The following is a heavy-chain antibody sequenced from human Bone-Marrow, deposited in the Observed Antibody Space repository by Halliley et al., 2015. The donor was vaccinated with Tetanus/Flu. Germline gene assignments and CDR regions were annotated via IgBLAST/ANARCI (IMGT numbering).Heavy chain of an antibody. D-gene: IGHD2-2*01. J-gene: IGHJ3*02. V-gene: IGHV5-51*01. CDR2: VYPDDSDT. CDR3: ASLKSFTTEDAFDI. CDR1: GFDFTTSW. Sequence: MQLVQSGAEVKKPGESLRISCKGSGFDFTTSWIGWVRQMPGKGLEWMGVVYPDDSDTRYSPSFQGQVTISADKSINSAYVQWGSLKASDTAMYYCASLKSFTTEDAFDIWGQGTRVTVSS.